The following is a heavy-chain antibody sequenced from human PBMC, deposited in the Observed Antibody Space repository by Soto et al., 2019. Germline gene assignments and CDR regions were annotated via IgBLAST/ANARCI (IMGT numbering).Heavy chain of an antibody. Sequence: ASVKVSCKASGYTFTSYDINWVRQATGQGLEWMGWMNPNSGNTAYAQKFQGRVTMTRNTSISTAYMELSSLRSEDTAVYYCARVRTSSGYYDYWGQGTLVTVSS. J-gene: IGHJ4*02. D-gene: IGHD3-22*01. V-gene: IGHV1-8*01. CDR3: ARVRTSSGYYDY. CDR1: GYTFTSYD. CDR2: MNPNSGNT.